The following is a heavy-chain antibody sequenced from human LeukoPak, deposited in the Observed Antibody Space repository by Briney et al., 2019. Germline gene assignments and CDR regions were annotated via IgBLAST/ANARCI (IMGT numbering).Heavy chain of an antibody. CDR1: GFTFSSYS. CDR3: ARDLLTNSYYYYGMDV. D-gene: IGHD4-11*01. CDR2: ISSSSSYI. Sequence: TGGSLRLSCAASGFTFSSYSMNWVRQAPGKGLEWVSSISSSSSYIYYADSVKGRFTISRDNAKNSLYLQMNSLRAEDTAVYYCARDLLTNSYYYYGMDVWGQGTTVTVSS. V-gene: IGHV3-21*01. J-gene: IGHJ6*02.